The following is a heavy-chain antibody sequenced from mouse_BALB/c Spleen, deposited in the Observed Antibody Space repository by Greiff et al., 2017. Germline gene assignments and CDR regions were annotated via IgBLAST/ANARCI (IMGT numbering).Heavy chain of an antibody. D-gene: IGHD1-2*01. CDR3: ARDQDTTAGGGFAY. Sequence: EVQVVESGGGLVKPGGSLKLSCAASGFTFSDYYMYWVRQTPEKRLEWVATISDGGSYTYYPDSVKGRFTISRDNAKNNLYLQMSSLKSEDTAMYYCARDQDTTAGGGFAYWGQGTLVTVSA. V-gene: IGHV5-4*02. CDR1: GFTFSDYY. CDR2: ISDGGSYT. J-gene: IGHJ3*01.